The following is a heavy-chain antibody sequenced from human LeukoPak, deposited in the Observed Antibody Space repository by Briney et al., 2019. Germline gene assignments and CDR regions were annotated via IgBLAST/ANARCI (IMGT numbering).Heavy chain of an antibody. Sequence: GGSLRLSCAASGFIFSSQWMGWVRQAPGKGLEWVANVNQGGTEKFYVASVKGRFSISRDNAENSLYLQMNSLRAEDTAVYYCVGAEVGTTLKYYYYYMDVWGKGTTVTVSS. V-gene: IGHV3-7*01. J-gene: IGHJ6*03. CDR1: GFIFSSQW. CDR2: VNQGGTEK. D-gene: IGHD1-26*01. CDR3: VGAEVGTTLKYYYYYMDV.